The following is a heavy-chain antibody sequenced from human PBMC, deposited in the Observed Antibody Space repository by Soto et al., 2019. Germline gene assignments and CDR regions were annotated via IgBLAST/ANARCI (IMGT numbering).Heavy chain of an antibody. J-gene: IGHJ6*02. CDR1: GYSFTSYW. Sequence: PGESLKISCKGSGYSFTSYWIGWVRQMPGKGLEWMGIIYPGDSDTRYSPSFQGQVTISADKSISTAYLQWSSPKASDTAMYYCARLTLSATVTTSYYYGMDVWGQGTTVTVSS. CDR2: IYPGDSDT. V-gene: IGHV5-51*01. D-gene: IGHD4-17*01. CDR3: ARLTLSATVTTSYYYGMDV.